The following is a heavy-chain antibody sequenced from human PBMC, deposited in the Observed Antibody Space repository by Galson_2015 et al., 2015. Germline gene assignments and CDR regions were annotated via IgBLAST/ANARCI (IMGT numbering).Heavy chain of an antibody. CDR2: ISSSGSSI. Sequence: SLRLSCAASGFTVSSNYMSWVRQAPGKGLEWVSYISSSGSSIYYADSVKGRFTISRDNAKNSLYLQMDSLRAEDTAVYYCARDRAYGDYAGWVDWLDPWGRGTLVTVSS. V-gene: IGHV3-11*04. CDR1: GFTVSSNY. CDR3: ARDRAYGDYAGWVDWLDP. D-gene: IGHD4-17*01. J-gene: IGHJ5*02.